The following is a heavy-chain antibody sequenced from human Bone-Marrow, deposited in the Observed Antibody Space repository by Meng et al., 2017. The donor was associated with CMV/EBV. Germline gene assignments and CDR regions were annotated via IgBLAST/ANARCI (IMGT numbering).Heavy chain of an antibody. J-gene: IGHJ6*02. CDR3: AKALAGGYCSSTSCHGYYYYGMDV. CDR2: INPDSGGT. V-gene: IGHV1-2*02. D-gene: IGHD2-2*01. CDR1: GYVFTGYY. Sequence: ASVKVSCKASGYVFTGYYMHWVRQAPGQGLEWMGWINPDSGGTNNAQKFQGRVTMTRDTSISTAYMELSRLRAEDTAVYYCAKALAGGYCSSTSCHGYYYYGMDVWGQGTTVTVSS.